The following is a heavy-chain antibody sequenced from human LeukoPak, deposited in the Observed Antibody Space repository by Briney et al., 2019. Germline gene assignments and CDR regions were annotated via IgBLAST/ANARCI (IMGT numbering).Heavy chain of an antibody. V-gene: IGHV1-8*01. Sequence: ASVKVSCKASGYTFTSYDINWVRQATGQGLEWMGWMNPNSGHTGYVQKFQGRVTMTRDTSISTAYMELSSLRSEDTAVYYCARGWYSTHRSSRDFDYWGQGTQVTVSS. CDR1: GYTFTSYD. D-gene: IGHD2-21*02. J-gene: IGHJ4*02. CDR2: MNPNSGHT. CDR3: ARGWYSTHRSSRDFDY.